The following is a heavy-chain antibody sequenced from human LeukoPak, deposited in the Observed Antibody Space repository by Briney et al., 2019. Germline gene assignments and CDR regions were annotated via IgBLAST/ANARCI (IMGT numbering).Heavy chain of an antibody. D-gene: IGHD1-1*01. V-gene: IGHV4-59*03. J-gene: IGHJ3*02. Sequence: RPSETLSLTCTVSGASINSYPWNWIRQSPGKGLEWIGTFDDTGSANSNPSLKSRVTVSVDRAENQFSLKLTSVTAADTAVYYCARQPRRGVFDIWGQGTAVTVSP. CDR3: ARQPRRGVFDI. CDR2: FDDTGSA. CDR1: GASINSYP.